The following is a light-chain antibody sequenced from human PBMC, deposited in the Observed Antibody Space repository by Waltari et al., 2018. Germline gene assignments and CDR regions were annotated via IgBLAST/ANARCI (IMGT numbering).Light chain of an antibody. CDR2: GVS. Sequence: EIVLTQSPDILSLSPGERATLACRASQVISSTDVAWYQQKPCKAPKLLIYGVSSRATCIPDRFSGSGSGTDFTLTISSLEPEDFAVYFCQRYGSLVAFGQGTKVEIK. CDR3: QRYGSLVA. CDR1: QVISSTD. V-gene: IGKV3-20*01. J-gene: IGKJ1*01.